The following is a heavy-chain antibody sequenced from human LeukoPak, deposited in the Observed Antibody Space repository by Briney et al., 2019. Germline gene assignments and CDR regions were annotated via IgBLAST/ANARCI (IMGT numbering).Heavy chain of an antibody. J-gene: IGHJ5*02. CDR1: GGSISSYY. Sequence: SETLSLTCTVSGGSISSYYWSWIRQPPGKGLEWIGYIYYSGSTNYNPSLKSRVTISVDTSKNQFSLKLSSVTAADTAVYYCARGYCSGGSCSSNWFDPWGQGTLVTVSS. V-gene: IGHV4-59*08. CDR3: ARGYCSGGSCSSNWFDP. CDR2: IYYSGST. D-gene: IGHD2-15*01.